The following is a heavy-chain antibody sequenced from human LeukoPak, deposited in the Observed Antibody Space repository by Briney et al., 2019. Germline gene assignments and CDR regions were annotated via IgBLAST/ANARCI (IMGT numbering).Heavy chain of an antibody. V-gene: IGHV4-39*01. J-gene: IGHJ5*02. D-gene: IGHD7-27*01. CDR1: GGSISSSSYY. CDR3: ARHVSGDLKPNWFDP. Sequence: SETLSLTCTASGGSISSSSYYWGWLPQPPGKGLQWIGSIYYSGSTYYNPSLKSRVTISVDTSKNQFSLKLSSVTAADTAVYYCARHVSGDLKPNWFDPWGQGTLVTVSS. CDR2: IYYSGST.